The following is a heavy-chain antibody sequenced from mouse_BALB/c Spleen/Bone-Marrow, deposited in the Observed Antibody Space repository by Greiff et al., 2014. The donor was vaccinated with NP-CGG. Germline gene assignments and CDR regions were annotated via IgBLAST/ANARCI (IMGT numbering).Heavy chain of an antibody. CDR1: GYTFTDYA. V-gene: IGHV1S137*01. D-gene: IGHD1-1*01. CDR2: ISTYYGDA. Sequence: QVQLQQPGAELVRPGVSVKISCKGSGYTFTDYAMHWVKQSHAKSLEWIGVISTYYGDASYNQKFRGKATMTVDKSSSTAYMELARLTSEDSAIYFCASGKFITTVLATYWYFDVWGAGTTVTVSS. J-gene: IGHJ1*01. CDR3: ASGKFITTVLATYWYFDV.